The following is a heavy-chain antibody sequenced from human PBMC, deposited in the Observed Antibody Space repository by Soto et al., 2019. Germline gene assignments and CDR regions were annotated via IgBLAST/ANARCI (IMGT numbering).Heavy chain of an antibody. CDR2: INAGSGNT. V-gene: IGHV1-3*01. D-gene: IGHD3-3*01. CDR1: GYTFTSYA. Sequence: ASVKVSCKASGYTFTSYAMHWVRQAPGQRLEWMGWINAGSGNTKYSQKFQGRVTITRDTSASTAYMELSSLRSEDTAVYYCARAHVPRPPDNFWSGLYPDYWGQGTLVTVSS. J-gene: IGHJ4*02. CDR3: ARAHVPRPPDNFWSGLYPDY.